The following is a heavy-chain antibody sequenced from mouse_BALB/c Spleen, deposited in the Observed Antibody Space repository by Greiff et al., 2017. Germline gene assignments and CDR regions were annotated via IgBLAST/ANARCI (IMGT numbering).Heavy chain of an antibody. CDR2: IDPANGNT. CDR1: GFNIKDTY. J-gene: IGHJ3*01. CDR3: ARSTMITTRAWFAY. Sequence: VQLQQSGAELVKPGASVKLSCTASGFNIKDTYMHWVKQRPEQGLEWIGRIDPANGNTKYDPKFQGKATITADTCSNTAYLQLSSLTSEDTAVYYCARSTMITTRAWFAYWGQGTLVTVSA. V-gene: IGHV14-3*02. D-gene: IGHD2-4*01.